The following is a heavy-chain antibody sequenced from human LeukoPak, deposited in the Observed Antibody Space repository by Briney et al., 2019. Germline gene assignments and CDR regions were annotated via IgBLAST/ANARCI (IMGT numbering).Heavy chain of an antibody. Sequence: LRLSCAASGVTLSDHHIDWVRQAPGKGLEWIGEINHSGSTNYNPSLKSRVTISVDTSKNQFSLKLSSVTAADTAVYYCARKIAVAGPFDYWGQGTLVTVSS. V-gene: IGHV4-34*01. CDR2: INHSGST. CDR3: ARKIAVAGPFDY. J-gene: IGHJ4*02. CDR1: GVTLSDHH. D-gene: IGHD6-19*01.